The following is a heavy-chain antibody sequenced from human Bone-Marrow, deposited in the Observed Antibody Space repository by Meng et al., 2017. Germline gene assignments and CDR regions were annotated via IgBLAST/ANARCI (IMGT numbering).Heavy chain of an antibody. V-gene: IGHV3-21*01. CDR3: ARERGGDMGEAFDI. D-gene: IGHD3-16*01. CDR2: ISSSGYYI. J-gene: IGHJ3*02. Sequence: GESLKISCAASGFTFSSDSMNWVRQAPGKGLEWVSSISSSGYYIYYADSVKGRFTISRDNAKNSLYLQMNSLRVEDTAVYYCARERGGDMGEAFDIWGQGTVVTVSS. CDR1: GFTFSSDS.